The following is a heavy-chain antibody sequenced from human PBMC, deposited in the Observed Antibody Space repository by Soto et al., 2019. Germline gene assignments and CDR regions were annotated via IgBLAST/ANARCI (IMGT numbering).Heavy chain of an antibody. Sequence: QVQLQESGPGLVKPSQTLSLICTVSGDSISSDNYFWSWILQPPGQGLEWIGYISNRGTPYYNPSLKSPVTISLDTSKNRFSLDMYSVTAADTAVYYCAREVNVVALSDAFDIWGQGTMVTVSS. CDR1: GDSISSDNYF. CDR3: AREVNVVALSDAFDI. CDR2: ISNRGTP. D-gene: IGHD2-8*01. J-gene: IGHJ3*02. V-gene: IGHV4-30-4*01.